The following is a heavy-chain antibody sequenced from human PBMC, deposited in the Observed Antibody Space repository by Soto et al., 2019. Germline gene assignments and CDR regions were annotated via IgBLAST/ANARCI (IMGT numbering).Heavy chain of an antibody. J-gene: IGHJ3*02. D-gene: IGHD4-17*01. CDR3: ARGLTVTHDAFDI. Sequence: ASVKVSCKAAGYTFTVYVIGWVPQAPGQGLEWMGWISAYNGNTNYAQKLQGRVTMTTDTSTSTAYMELRSLRSDDTAVYYCARGLTVTHDAFDIWGQGPIVTVSS. CDR2: ISAYNGNT. CDR1: GYTFTVYV. V-gene: IGHV1-18*04.